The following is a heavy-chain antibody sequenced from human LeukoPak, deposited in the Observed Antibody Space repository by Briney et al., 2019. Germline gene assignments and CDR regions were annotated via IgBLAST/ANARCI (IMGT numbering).Heavy chain of an antibody. D-gene: IGHD2-2*01. CDR2: IWYDGSNK. V-gene: IGHV3-33*08. CDR3: ARAAYQLLSNEYFQH. Sequence: HPGGSLRLSCAASGFTVSSNYMSWVRQAPGKGLEWVAVIWYDGSNKYYADSVKGRFTISRDNSKNTLYLQMNSLRAEDTAVYYCARAAYQLLSNEYFQHWGQGTLVTVSS. CDR1: GFTVSSNY. J-gene: IGHJ1*01.